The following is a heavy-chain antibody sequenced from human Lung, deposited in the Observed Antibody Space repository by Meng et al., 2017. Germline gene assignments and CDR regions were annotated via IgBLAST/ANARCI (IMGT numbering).Heavy chain of an antibody. Sequence: GGFWGGSVRRGGSRDPSLGASEFNFGNYFMHGGRQSPGRGLEGISRIVSDGGITTYADSVKGRFTVSRDNAKNTLYLQMNSLGADDTAVYYCARDLAWVLFDYWGQGALVTVSS. J-gene: IGHJ4*02. V-gene: IGHV3-74*01. D-gene: IGHD3-3*01. CDR2: IVSDGGIT. CDR1: EFNFGNYF. CDR3: ARDLAWVLFDY.